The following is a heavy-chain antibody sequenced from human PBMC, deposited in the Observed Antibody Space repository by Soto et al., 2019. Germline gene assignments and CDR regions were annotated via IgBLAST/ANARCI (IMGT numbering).Heavy chain of an antibody. D-gene: IGHD3-10*01. CDR1: GYTFTGYY. CDR2: INPNSGGT. J-gene: IGHJ6*02. V-gene: IGHV1-2*02. Sequence: ASVKVSCKASGYTFTGYYMHWVQQAPGQGLGWMGWINPNSGGTNYAQKFQGRVTMTRDTSISTAYMELSSLRSEDTAVYYCARGSYDSYAGFFGMDVWGQGTKVTVSS. CDR3: ARGSYDSYAGFFGMDV.